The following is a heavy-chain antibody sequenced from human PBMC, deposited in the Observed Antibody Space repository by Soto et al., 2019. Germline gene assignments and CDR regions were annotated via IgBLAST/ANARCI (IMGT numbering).Heavy chain of an antibody. Sequence: QVQLVQSGAEVKKPGASVKVSCKASGYTFTGYYMHWVRQAPGQGLEWIGWINPNSGGTNYAQKFQVRFTMTRDTSISTAYMELSRLRADYTAVYYCARDPPITTLGAFHIWGQGTMVTVSS. CDR3: ARDPPITTLGAFHI. CDR1: GYTFTGYY. D-gene: IGHD3-3*01. V-gene: IGHV1-2*02. CDR2: INPNSGGT. J-gene: IGHJ3*02.